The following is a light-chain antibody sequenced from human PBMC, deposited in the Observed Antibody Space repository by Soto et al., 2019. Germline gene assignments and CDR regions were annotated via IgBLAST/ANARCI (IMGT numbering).Light chain of an antibody. V-gene: IGKV3-20*01. J-gene: IGKJ1*01. CDR2: AVS. Sequence: EIVLTQSPGTLSLSPGERATLSCRSSHSVSSNYLAWYQQKPGQAPRLLIYAVSSRATGIPDRFSGSGSGTDFTLTISRQEPVDFALYYWQQYGISPTFGQGTKVEIK. CDR3: QQYGISPT. CDR1: HSVSSNY.